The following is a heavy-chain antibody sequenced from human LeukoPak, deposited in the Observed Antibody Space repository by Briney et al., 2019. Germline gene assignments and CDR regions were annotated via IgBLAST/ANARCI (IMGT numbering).Heavy chain of an antibody. J-gene: IGHJ3*02. CDR2: IIPILGIA. CDR3: ARDPLYDSSGYYLGLNRNAFDI. V-gene: IGHV1-69*04. D-gene: IGHD3-22*01. Sequence: GASVKVSCKASGGTFSSYAISWVRQAPGQGLEWMGRIIPILGIANYAQKFQGRVTITADKSTSTAYMEPSSLRSEDTAVYYCARDPLYDSSGYYLGLNRNAFDIWGQGTMVTVSS. CDR1: GGTFSSYA.